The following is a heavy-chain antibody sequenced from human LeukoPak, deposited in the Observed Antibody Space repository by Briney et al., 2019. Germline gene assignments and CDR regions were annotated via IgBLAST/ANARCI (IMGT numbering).Heavy chain of an antibody. J-gene: IGHJ4*02. CDR2: MNPNSGNT. Sequence: AASVKVSCKASGYTFTSYDINWVRQATGQGLEWMGWMNPNSGNTGYAQKFQGRVTMTRNTSISTAYMELSSLRSEDPAVYYCARVILGGYESYDFWSGYHPMGYWGQGTLVTVSS. D-gene: IGHD3-3*01. CDR1: GYTFTSYD. CDR3: ARVILGGYESYDFWSGYHPMGY. V-gene: IGHV1-8*01.